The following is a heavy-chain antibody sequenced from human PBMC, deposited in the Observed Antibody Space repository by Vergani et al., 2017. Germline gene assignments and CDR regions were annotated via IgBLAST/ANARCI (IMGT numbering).Heavy chain of an antibody. CDR2: LNPTTGHT. CDR3: ARSIGYCAGATCRAYYFDH. Sequence: VQLVQSGAEVRKPGASVTVSCTASGYIFKNYYIHWLRQAPGQAFEWMGILNPTTGHTTSAQNVMGRVDMTRDPSTDTSTRTVQMTLSSLRSEDTAVYYCARSIGYCAGATCRAYYFDHWGQGTRVTVSS. J-gene: IGHJ5*02. V-gene: IGHV1-46*02. D-gene: IGHD2-21*01. CDR1: GYIFKNYY.